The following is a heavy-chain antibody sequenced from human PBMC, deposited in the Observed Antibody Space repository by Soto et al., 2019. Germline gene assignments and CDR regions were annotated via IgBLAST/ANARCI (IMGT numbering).Heavy chain of an antibody. CDR1: GGTFSSYA. D-gene: IGHD2-15*01. J-gene: IGHJ3*02. CDR3: ARGAKGIVVVVAATWYAFDI. Sequence: SVKVSCKASGGTFSSYAISWVRQAPGQGLEWMGGIIPIFGTANYAQKFQGRVTITADESTSTAYMELSSLRSEDTAVYYCARGAKGIVVVVAATWYAFDIWGQGTMVTVSS. CDR2: IIPIFGTA. V-gene: IGHV1-69*13.